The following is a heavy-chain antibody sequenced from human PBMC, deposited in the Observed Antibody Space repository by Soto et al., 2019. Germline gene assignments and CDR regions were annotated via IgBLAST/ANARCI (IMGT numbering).Heavy chain of an antibody. CDR1: GFTFSSYW. J-gene: IGHJ6*04. CDR3: ARPHGYCSGGSCPLFV. V-gene: IGHV3-74*01. D-gene: IGHD2-15*01. Sequence: HPGGSLRLSCAASGFTFSSYWMHWVRQAPGKGLVWVSRINSDGSSTSYADSVKGRFTISRDNAKNTLYLQMNSLRAEDTAVYYCARPHGYCSGGSCPLFVWGKGTTVTVSS. CDR2: INSDGSST.